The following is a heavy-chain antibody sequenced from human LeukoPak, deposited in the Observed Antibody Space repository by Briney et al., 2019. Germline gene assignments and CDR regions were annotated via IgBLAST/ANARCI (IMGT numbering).Heavy chain of an antibody. CDR2: IKQDGSEK. CDR1: GFTFGTYW. V-gene: IGHV3-7*01. CDR3: ARDMFGVYSPSGY. Sequence: PGGSLRLSCAASGFTFGTYWMNWVRQAPGKGLEWVANIKQDGSEKYYVDSVKGRFTISRDYAKNSLYLQMNSLRAEDTAVYYCARDMFGVYSPSGYWGQGTLVTVSS. J-gene: IGHJ4*02. D-gene: IGHD3-10*02.